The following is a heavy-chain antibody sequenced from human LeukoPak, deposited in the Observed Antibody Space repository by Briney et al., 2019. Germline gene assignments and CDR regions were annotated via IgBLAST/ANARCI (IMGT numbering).Heavy chain of an antibody. D-gene: IGHD3-3*01. Sequence: KPSETLSLTCAVYGGSFSGYYWSWIRQPPGKGLEWSGEINLSGSTNYNPSLKSRVTISVDTSKNQFSLKLSSVTAADTAVHYCARGPYYDFWSGYPPSRYYMDVWGKGTTVTVSS. V-gene: IGHV4-34*01. CDR2: INLSGST. CDR3: ARGPYYDFWSGYPPSRYYMDV. J-gene: IGHJ6*03. CDR1: GGSFSGYY.